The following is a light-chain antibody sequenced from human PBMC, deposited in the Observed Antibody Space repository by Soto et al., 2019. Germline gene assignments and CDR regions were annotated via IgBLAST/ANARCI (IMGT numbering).Light chain of an antibody. CDR3: QQYNNWPPWT. CDR1: ESVTSS. Sequence: VMTQSPATLSLSPGDSATLSCRASESVTSSRLAWYQQKPGQPPRLLIYGAYTRATGIPARFSGSGSGTEFTLTISGLQSEDFAVYYCQQYNNWPPWTCGQGTKVDIK. CDR2: GAY. V-gene: IGKV3-15*01. J-gene: IGKJ1*01.